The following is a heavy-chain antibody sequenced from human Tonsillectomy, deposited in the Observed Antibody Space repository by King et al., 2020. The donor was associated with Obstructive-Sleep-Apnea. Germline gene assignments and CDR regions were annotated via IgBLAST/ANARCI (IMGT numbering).Heavy chain of an antibody. CDR3: AKVGYGSMTVCDY. D-gene: IGHD3-10*01. CDR2: IWYDGGNK. J-gene: IGHJ4*02. Sequence: VQLVESGGGVVQPGGSLRLSCAASGFIFRDYGMHWVRQAPGKGLEWVALIWYDGGNKYYADSVKGRFAISRDNSKNTLYLQMNSLRVEDTAVYYCAKVGYGSMTVCDYWGQGTLVTVSS. V-gene: IGHV3-30*02. CDR1: GFIFRDYG.